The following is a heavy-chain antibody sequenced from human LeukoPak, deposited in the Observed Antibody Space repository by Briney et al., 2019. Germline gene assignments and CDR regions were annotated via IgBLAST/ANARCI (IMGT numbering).Heavy chain of an antibody. CDR1: GFPFSSYG. J-gene: IGHJ4*02. D-gene: IGHD3-22*01. V-gene: IGHV3-30*02. CDR3: AKGLESSDHYYGFGY. Sequence: PGGSLRLSCAASGFPFSSYGIHCVRQAPGKGLEWVAYIRYDGSNKYYADSVKGRFTISRDNSKNTLYLQMNSLRAEDTAVYYCAKGLESSDHYYGFGYWGQGTLVTVSS. CDR2: IRYDGSNK.